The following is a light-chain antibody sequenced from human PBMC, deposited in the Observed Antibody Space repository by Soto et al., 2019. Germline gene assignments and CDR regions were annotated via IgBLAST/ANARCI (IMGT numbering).Light chain of an antibody. CDR1: QTIRSNY. J-gene: IGKJ1*01. Sequence: ETVLTQSPGTLSLSPGERATLSCRASQTIRSNYLAWYRQTPGQAPRLLIYGASNRATGIADRFSGSGSGTDIPHIIGRLGPEDFALYYCQQYGSSPWTFGQGTKGAIK. CDR3: QQYGSSPWT. CDR2: GAS. V-gene: IGKV3-20*01.